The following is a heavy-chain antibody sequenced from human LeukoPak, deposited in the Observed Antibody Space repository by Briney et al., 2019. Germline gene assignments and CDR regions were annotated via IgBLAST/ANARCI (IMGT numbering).Heavy chain of an antibody. V-gene: IGHV4-59*01. CDR1: GGSISSYY. J-gene: IGHJ4*02. Sequence: PSETLSLTCTVSGGSISSYYWSWIRQPPGKGLEWIGYIYYSVSTNYNPSLKSRVTISVDTSKHQFSLKLSSVTAADTAVYYCARASRLAVAGTTWGYYFDGWGQGTLVTASS. CDR2: IYYSVST. D-gene: IGHD6-19*01. CDR3: ARASRLAVAGTTWGYYFDG.